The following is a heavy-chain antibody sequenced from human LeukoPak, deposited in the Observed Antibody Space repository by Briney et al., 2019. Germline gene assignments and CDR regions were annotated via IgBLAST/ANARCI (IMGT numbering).Heavy chain of an antibody. D-gene: IGHD1-26*01. J-gene: IGHJ4*02. V-gene: IGHV4-4*07. CDR3: ARQEGGIVGPY. Sequence: SETLSLTCTVSGGSINSYYWTWIRQPAGKGLEWIGRIYTGGSTNYNPSLESRVTMSVDTSKNQFSLKLNSVTAADTAVYYCARQEGGIVGPYWGQGTLVTVSS. CDR2: IYTGGST. CDR1: GGSINSYY.